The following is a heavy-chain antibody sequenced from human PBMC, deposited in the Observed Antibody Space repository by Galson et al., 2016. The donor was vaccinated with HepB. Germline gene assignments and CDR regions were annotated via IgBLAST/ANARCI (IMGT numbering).Heavy chain of an antibody. CDR2: INYSGTT. V-gene: IGHV4-39*01. CDR3: ARLEISGSGNFFDF. CDR1: GASISDTEYY. Sequence: TLSLTCTVSGASISDTEYYWGWIRQPPGRGLEWVGSINYSGTTYYHASLKSRVTLSMDTSRSQFSLKMRSVTAADAAMYYCARLEISGSGNFFDFWGQGILVTVSS. D-gene: IGHD3-10*01. J-gene: IGHJ4*02.